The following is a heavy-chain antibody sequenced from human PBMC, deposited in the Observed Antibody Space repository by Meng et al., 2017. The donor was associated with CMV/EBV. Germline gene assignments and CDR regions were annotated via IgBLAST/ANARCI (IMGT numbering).Heavy chain of an antibody. CDR1: GYTFTSYG. Sequence: ASVKVSCKASGYTFTSYGISWVRQAPGQGLEWMGWISAYNGNTNYAQKLQGRVTMTTDTSTSTAYMELRSLRSDDTAVYYCARDKVGYSSSWYGMDVWGQRTTVTVSS. D-gene: IGHD6-13*01. V-gene: IGHV1-18*01. J-gene: IGHJ6*02. CDR2: ISAYNGNT. CDR3: ARDKVGYSSSWYGMDV.